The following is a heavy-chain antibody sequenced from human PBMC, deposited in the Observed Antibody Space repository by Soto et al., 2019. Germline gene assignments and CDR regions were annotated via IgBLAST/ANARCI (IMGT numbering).Heavy chain of an antibody. Sequence: SETLSLTCNVSGVSISSTSYNWGWIRQPPGKGLEWIGTLDYSGTAHYNPSLKSRINISADPSKNQVYMTLTRLTSDDTAVYYCARDLAKGGGSAGFDYWGQGTLVTVSS. CDR1: GVSISSTSYN. CDR3: ARDLAKGGGSAGFDY. V-gene: IGHV4-39*07. J-gene: IGHJ4*02. CDR2: LDYSGTA. D-gene: IGHD1-26*01.